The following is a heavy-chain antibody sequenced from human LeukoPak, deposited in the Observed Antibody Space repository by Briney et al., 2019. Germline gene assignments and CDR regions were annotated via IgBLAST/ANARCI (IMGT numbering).Heavy chain of an antibody. CDR2: ISGSGGST. V-gene: IGHV3-23*01. J-gene: IGHJ6*04. Sequence: GGSLRLSCAASGFTFSSYAMSWVRQAPGKGLEWVSAISGSGGSTYYADSVKGRFTISRDNSKNTLYLQMNSLRAEDTAVYYCAKQGGSGSHDYYYYGMDVWGKGTTVTVSS. CDR3: AKQGGSGSHDYYYYGMDV. CDR1: GFTFSSYA. D-gene: IGHD3-10*01.